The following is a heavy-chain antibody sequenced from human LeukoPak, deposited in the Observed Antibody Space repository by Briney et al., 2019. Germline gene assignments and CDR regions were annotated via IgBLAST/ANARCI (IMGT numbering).Heavy chain of an antibody. Sequence: PGGSLRLSCAASGFTFSNYEMNWVRQAPGKGLECVADISGSGSRTYYTDSVKGRFTISRDNAKNSLYLQMNSLKTEDTAVYYCTTERVLEWLLRGFDYWGQGTLVTVSS. CDR3: TTERVLEWLLRGFDY. CDR2: ISGSGSRT. D-gene: IGHD3-3*01. J-gene: IGHJ4*02. V-gene: IGHV3-48*03. CDR1: GFTFSNYE.